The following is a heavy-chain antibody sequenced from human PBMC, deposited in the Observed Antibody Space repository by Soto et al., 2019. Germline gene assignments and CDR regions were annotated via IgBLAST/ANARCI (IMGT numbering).Heavy chain of an antibody. J-gene: IGHJ5*02. D-gene: IGHD4-17*01. Sequence: SETLSLTCTVSGGSISSGDYYWSWIRQPPGKGLEWIGYIYYTGSTYYNPSLKSRVTISVDTSKNQFSLRLSSVTAADTAVYYCARDLFLEYGGPTGWFDPSGQGPLVTVYS. CDR1: GGSISSGDYY. V-gene: IGHV4-30-4*01. CDR3: ARDLFLEYGGPTGWFDP. CDR2: IYYTGST.